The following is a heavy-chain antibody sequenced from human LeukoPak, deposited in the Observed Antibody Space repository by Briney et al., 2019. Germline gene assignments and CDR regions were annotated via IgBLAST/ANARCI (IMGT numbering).Heavy chain of an antibody. CDR1: GGSISSGGYY. V-gene: IGHV4-31*03. CDR2: IYYSGST. CDR3: ASAPVVPAAKGYFDY. D-gene: IGHD2-2*01. J-gene: IGHJ4*02. Sequence: SETLSLTCTVSGGSISSGGYYWSWIRQHPGKGLEWIGYIYYSGSTYYNPSLKSRVTISVDTSKNQFSLKLSSVTAADTAVYYCASAPVVPAAKGYFDYWGQGTLVTVSS.